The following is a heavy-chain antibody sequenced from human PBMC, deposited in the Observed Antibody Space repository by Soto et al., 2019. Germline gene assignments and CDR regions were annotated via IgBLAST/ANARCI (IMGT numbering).Heavy chain of an antibody. V-gene: IGHV4-31*03. CDR1: GGSISSGDYY. CDR3: VRWWSGSRQGFDP. Sequence: QVQLQESGPGLVNPSQALSLTCTVSGGSISSGDYYWSWIRQHPGKGLEWIGYIYYSGSTYYNPSLKSRVTISVDTSKNQFSLKLSSVTAADTAVYYCVRWWSGSRQGFDPWGQGTLVTVSS. D-gene: IGHD3-3*01. J-gene: IGHJ5*02. CDR2: IYYSGST.